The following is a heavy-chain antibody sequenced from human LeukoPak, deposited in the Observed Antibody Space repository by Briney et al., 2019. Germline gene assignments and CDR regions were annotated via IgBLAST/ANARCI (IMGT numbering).Heavy chain of an antibody. CDR3: ARGKVGATRVNYYYYGMDV. J-gene: IGHJ6*02. CDR1: GGSISSGGHS. D-gene: IGHD1-26*01. V-gene: IGHV4-30-2*01. Sequence: SETLSLTCAVSGGSISSGGHSWSWIRQPPGKGLEWIGYIYHSGSTYYNPSLKSRVTISVDRSKNQFSLKLSSVTAADTAVYYCARGKVGATRVNYYYYGMDVWGQGTTVTVSS. CDR2: IYHSGST.